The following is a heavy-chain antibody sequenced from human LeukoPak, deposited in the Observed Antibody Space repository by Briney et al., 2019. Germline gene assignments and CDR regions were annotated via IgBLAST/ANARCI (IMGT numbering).Heavy chain of an antibody. D-gene: IGHD3-22*01. CDR3: ARDYYYDSSGGSGAFDI. CDR1: GFTFNNYA. V-gene: IGHV3-66*02. J-gene: IGHJ3*02. Sequence: SGGSLRLSCAASGFTFNNYAMTWVRQAPGKGLEWVSVIYSGGSTYYADSVKGRFTISRDNSKNTLYLQMNSLRAEDTAVYYCARDYYYDSSGGSGAFDIWGQGTMVTVSS. CDR2: IYSGGST.